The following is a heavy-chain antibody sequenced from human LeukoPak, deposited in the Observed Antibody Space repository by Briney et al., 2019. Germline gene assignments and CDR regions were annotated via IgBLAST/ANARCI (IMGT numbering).Heavy chain of an antibody. CDR2: IYPGDSDA. CDR3: ARHHGSGRSPHYFDY. Sequence: GESLKISCKTSGYSFTLYWIGLVRQMPGKGLEWVGTIYPGDSDARYSPSFQGQVTISVDRSISTAYLQLNSLKASDTAMYYCARHHGSGRSPHYFDYWGQGTLVTVSS. V-gene: IGHV5-51*01. J-gene: IGHJ4*02. CDR1: GYSFTLYW. D-gene: IGHD2-15*01.